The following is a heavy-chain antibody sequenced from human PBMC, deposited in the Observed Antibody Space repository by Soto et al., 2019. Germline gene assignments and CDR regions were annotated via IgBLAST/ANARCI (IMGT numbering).Heavy chain of an antibody. V-gene: IGHV3-23*01. CDR3: AKEQYGSSSWPLDFDF. CDR1: GFTFRNYA. D-gene: IGHD6-13*01. Sequence: EVQLLESGGGLVQPGGSLRLSCAASGFTFRNYAMSWVRQAPGKGLEWVSAISGDGGTTYYADSVKGRFTISRDNSKNTLYLQLNGLRAEDTASYYCAKEQYGSSSWPLDFDFWGQGTLVTVSP. CDR2: ISGDGGTT. J-gene: IGHJ4*02.